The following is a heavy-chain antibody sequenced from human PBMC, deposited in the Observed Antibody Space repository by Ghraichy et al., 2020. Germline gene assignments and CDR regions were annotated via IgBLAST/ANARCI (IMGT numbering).Heavy chain of an antibody. CDR2: TRNRANSY. CDR1: GFMISDHY. D-gene: IGHD1-26*01. Sequence: GESLNISCAASGFMISDHYMDWVRQAPGKGLEWVGRTRNRANSYEYAAFVKGRFTISRDDSENSLYLHINSLKTEDTAVYYCARVVGNRWYLDLWGRGTPVTVSS. V-gene: IGHV3-72*01. J-gene: IGHJ2*01. CDR3: ARVVGNRWYLDL.